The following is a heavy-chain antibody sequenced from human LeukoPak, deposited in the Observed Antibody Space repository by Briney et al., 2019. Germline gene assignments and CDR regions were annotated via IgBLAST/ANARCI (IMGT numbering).Heavy chain of an antibody. V-gene: IGHV1-2*02. CDR1: GYTFTGYY. J-gene: IGHJ4*02. D-gene: IGHD6-13*01. CDR3: VAAAAGRFGDY. CDR2: ISPNSGGT. Sequence: ASVKVSCKASGYTFTGYYMHWVRQAPGQGLEWMGWISPNSGGTNYAQKFQGRVTMTRDTSISTAYMELSRLRSDDTAVYYCVAAAAGRFGDYWGQGTLVTVSS.